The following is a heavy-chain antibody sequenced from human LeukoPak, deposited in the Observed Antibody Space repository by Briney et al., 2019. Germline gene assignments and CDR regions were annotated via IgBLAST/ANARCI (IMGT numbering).Heavy chain of an antibody. CDR2: IYYSGTT. J-gene: IGHJ4*02. D-gene: IGHD6-19*01. V-gene: IGHV4-59*01. CDR1: GGSISSYY. Sequence: SETLSLTCSVSGGSISSYYWSWIRQPPGKGLEWIGHIYYSGTTNYNPSLKSRVTISIDTSKNQFSLRLSSVTAADTAVYYCARGGSGWYFDFDYWGQGTLVTVSS. CDR3: ARGGSGWYFDFDY.